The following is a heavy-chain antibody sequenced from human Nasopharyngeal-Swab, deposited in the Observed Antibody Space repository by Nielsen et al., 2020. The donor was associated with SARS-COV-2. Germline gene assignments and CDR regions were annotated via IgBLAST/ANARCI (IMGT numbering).Heavy chain of an antibody. CDR1: GFTVSSNF. J-gene: IGHJ4*02. CDR3: ARVRQSGAYFPFDS. Sequence: GESLKISCVASGFTVSSNFVSWVRQAPGKGLEWVSLLKSGGGTFYADSVRGRFTISRDNSRNTVYLQMNSLRAEDTAVYYCARVRQSGAYFPFDSWGLGTPVTVSS. D-gene: IGHD1-26*01. CDR2: LKSGGGT. V-gene: IGHV3-53*01.